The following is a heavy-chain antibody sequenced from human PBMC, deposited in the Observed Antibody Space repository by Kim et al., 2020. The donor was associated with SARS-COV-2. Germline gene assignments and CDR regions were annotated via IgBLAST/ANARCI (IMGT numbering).Heavy chain of an antibody. J-gene: IGHJ4*02. CDR3: ARSLYSSSWDPYFDY. Sequence: DSVKGRFTNPRDNSKNTLYLQMNSLRAEDTAVYYCARSLYSSSWDPYFDYWGQGTLVTVSS. V-gene: IGHV3-66*01. D-gene: IGHD6-13*01.